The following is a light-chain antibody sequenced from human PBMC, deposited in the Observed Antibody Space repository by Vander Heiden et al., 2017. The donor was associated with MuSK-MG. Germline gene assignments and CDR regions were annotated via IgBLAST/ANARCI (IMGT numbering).Light chain of an antibody. CDR2: KAS. J-gene: IGKJ1*01. CDR3: QQDNSYWT. CDR1: QSISSW. Sequence: DIQMTQSPSTLSASVGDRVTITCRASQSISSWLAWYQQKPGKAPKLLIYKASSLESGVPSRFSGSRSGTEFTLTISSLQPDDFATYYCQQDNSYWTFGQGTKVXIK. V-gene: IGKV1-5*03.